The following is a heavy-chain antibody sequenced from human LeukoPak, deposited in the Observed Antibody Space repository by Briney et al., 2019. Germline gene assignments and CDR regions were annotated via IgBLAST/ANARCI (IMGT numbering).Heavy chain of an antibody. CDR1: GFTFSSSA. CDR2: LSSSSSVI. CDR3: VRDGSSWGNFDY. Sequence: GGSLRLSCAASGFTFSSSAMSWVRQAPGKGLEWVSYLSSSSSVIYHADSVKGRFTISRDNAKNSLYLQMNSLRTEDTAVYYCVRDGSSWGNFDYWGQGTLVSVSS. V-gene: IGHV3-48*01. J-gene: IGHJ4*02. D-gene: IGHD7-27*01.